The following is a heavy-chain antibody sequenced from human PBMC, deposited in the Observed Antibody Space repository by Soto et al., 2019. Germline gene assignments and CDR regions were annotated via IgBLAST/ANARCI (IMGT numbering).Heavy chain of an antibody. CDR1: GWSISSYY. D-gene: IGHD1-26*01. J-gene: IGHJ4*02. Sequence: SETLSLTCTVSGWSISSYYWSWIRQPPGKGLEWIGQINHSGSSIYNPSLKNRVTISTMSNNKFSLELSSVTAADTAVYYCTRGLFSGSYYSGGWYYFDSWGQGTMVTVSS. CDR2: INHSGSS. V-gene: IGHV4-34*01. CDR3: TRGLFSGSYYSGGWYYFDS.